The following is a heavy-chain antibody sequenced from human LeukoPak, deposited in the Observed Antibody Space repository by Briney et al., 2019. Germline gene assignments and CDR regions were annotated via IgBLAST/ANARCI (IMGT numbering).Heavy chain of an antibody. V-gene: IGHV3-20*04. Sequence: PGGSLRLSCAASGFTFSSYSMNWVRQAPGKGLEWVSGINWNGGSTGYADSVKGRFTISRDNAKNSLYLQMNSLRAEDTALYYCARGLYYFDYWGQGTLVTVSS. CDR1: GFTFSSYS. CDR2: INWNGGST. CDR3: ARGLYYFDY. J-gene: IGHJ4*02.